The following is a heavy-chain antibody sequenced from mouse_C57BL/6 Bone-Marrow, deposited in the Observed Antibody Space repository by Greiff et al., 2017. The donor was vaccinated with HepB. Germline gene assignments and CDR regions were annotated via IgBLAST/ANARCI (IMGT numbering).Heavy chain of an antibody. CDR3: ARASPFITTVVATRYFDV. V-gene: IGHV3-6*01. J-gene: IGHJ1*03. Sequence: EVKLQESGPGLVKPSQSLSLTCSVTGYSITSGYYWNWIRQFPGNKLEWMGYISYDGSNNYNPSLKNRISITRDTSKNQFFLKLNSVTTEDTATYYCARASPFITTVVATRYFDVWGTGTTVTVSS. D-gene: IGHD1-1*01. CDR1: GYSITSGYY. CDR2: ISYDGSN.